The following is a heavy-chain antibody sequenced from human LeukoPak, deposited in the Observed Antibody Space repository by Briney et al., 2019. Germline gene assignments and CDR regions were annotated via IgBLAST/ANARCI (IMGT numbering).Heavy chain of an antibody. CDR1: GFTFSNYR. D-gene: IGHD3-10*01. J-gene: IGHJ4*02. CDR3: ARSIVWFGELLDY. CDR2: IKQDGSEK. Sequence: GGSLRLSCAASGFTFSNYRMSWVRQAPGKGLEWVANIKQDGSEKYYVDSVKGRFTISRDNAKNSLYLQMNSLRAEDTAVYYCARSIVWFGELLDYWGQGTLVTVSS. V-gene: IGHV3-7*01.